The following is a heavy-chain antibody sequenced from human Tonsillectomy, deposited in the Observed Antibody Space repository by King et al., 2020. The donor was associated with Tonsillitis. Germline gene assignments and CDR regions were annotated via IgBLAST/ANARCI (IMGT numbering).Heavy chain of an antibody. V-gene: IGHV4-34*01. J-gene: IGHJ6*03. CDR3: ARGRYYYGSGSYRDLYYYYYMDV. CDR2: INHSGST. Sequence: VQLQQWGAGLLKPSETLSLTCAVYGGSFSGYYWSWLRQPPGKGLEWIGEINHSGSTNYNPSLKSRVTISVDTSKNQFSLKLSSVTAADTAVYYCARGRYYYGSGSYRDLYYYYYMDVWGKGTTVTVSS. D-gene: IGHD3-10*01. CDR1: GGSFSGYY.